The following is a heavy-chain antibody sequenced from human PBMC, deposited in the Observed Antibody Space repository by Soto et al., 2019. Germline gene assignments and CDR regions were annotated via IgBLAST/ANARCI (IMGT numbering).Heavy chain of an antibody. Sequence: EVQLLESGGGLVQPGGSLRLACAASGFSFSSYAMVWVRQAPGKGLEWVSGFSARGGSLYFGDSVKGRFTISRDNSKKVLSLEMNSLRAEDSATYFGYKGSIEYGAAVDLWGQGTLVLVSS. CDR1: GFSFSSYA. CDR3: YKGSIEYGAAVDL. V-gene: IGHV3-23*01. CDR2: FSARGGSL. D-gene: IGHD2-8*01. J-gene: IGHJ5*02.